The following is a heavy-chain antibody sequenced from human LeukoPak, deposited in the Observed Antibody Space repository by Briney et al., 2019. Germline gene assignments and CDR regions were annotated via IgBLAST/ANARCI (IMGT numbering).Heavy chain of an antibody. D-gene: IGHD5-18*01. J-gene: IGHJ4*02. CDR1: GFTFSNYA. CDR3: AKEDVDTSFDY. Sequence: GGSLRLSCAASGFTFSNYAMNWVRQAPGKGLEWVSAISDGAGGRTYYTDSVKGRFTISNDNSKNPLYLQLNSLRAEDKAVYYCAKEDVDTSFDYWGQGTMVTVSS. V-gene: IGHV3-23*01. CDR2: ISDGAGGRT.